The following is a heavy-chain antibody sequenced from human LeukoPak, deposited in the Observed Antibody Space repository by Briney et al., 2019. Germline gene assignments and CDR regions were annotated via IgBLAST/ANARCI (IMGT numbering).Heavy chain of an antibody. D-gene: IGHD4-17*01. Sequence: SETLSLTCAVSGDSFSSHYWTWIRQPPGKGLEWIGYISYIGSTNYNPSLKSRVTISINTSKNQFSLKLSSVTAADTAVYYCARDLVTVTKGFDIWGQGTMVSVSS. J-gene: IGHJ3*02. V-gene: IGHV4-59*11. CDR1: GDSFSSHY. CDR2: ISYIGST. CDR3: ARDLVTVTKGFDI.